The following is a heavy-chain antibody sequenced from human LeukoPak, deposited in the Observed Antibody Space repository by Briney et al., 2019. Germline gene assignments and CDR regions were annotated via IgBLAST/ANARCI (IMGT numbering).Heavy chain of an antibody. J-gene: IGHJ4*02. V-gene: IGHV3-33*01. D-gene: IGHD5-12*01. CDR3: ASTLAFYFDY. Sequence: PGGSLRLSCAASGFSFSSYGMHWVRQAPGKGLEWVAVIWYDGSNKYYADSVKGRFIISRDNSKNTLHLQMNSLRAEDTAVYYCASTLAFYFDYWGQGALVTVSS. CDR1: GFSFSSYG. CDR2: IWYDGSNK.